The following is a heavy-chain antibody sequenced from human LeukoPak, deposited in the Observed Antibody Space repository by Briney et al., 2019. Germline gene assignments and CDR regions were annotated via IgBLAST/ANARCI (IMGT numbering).Heavy chain of an antibody. CDR1: GGSISSSSYY. D-gene: IGHD7-27*01. J-gene: IGHJ2*01. V-gene: IGHV4-39*07. Sequence: KPSETLSLTCTVSGGSISSSSYYWGWIRQPPGKGLEWIGSIYSTGTTNYNPSLKSRVTISVDTSKNQFSLKLKSVTAADTAVYYCARKTNWGSGSGWYFDLWGRGTLVTVSS. CDR2: IYSTGTT. CDR3: ARKTNWGSGSGWYFDL.